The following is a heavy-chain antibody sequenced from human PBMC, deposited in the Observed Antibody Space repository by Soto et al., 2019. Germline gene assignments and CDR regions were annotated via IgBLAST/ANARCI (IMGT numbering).Heavy chain of an antibody. CDR2: ISAYNGNT. D-gene: IGHD3-3*01. Sequence: ASVKVSCKASGDTFSSYGISWVRQAPGQGLEWMGWISAYNGNTIYAQNFQGRVTMTTDTSTSTAYMELRSLSSDDTAVYYCAMTVYYDVLSGSYPDYYYYYMDVWGKGTTVTVSS. V-gene: IGHV1-18*01. J-gene: IGHJ6*03. CDR3: AMTVYYDVLSGSYPDYYYYYMDV. CDR1: GDTFSSYG.